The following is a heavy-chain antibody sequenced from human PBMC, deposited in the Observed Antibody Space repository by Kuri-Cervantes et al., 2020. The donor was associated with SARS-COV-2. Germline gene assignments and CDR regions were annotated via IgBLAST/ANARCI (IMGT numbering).Heavy chain of an antibody. J-gene: IGHJ4*02. CDR3: ARMGSGSKLFDY. D-gene: IGHD3-10*01. CDR2: ISSSGSTI. CDR1: GFTFSSSA. Sequence: GGSLRLSCAASGFTFSSSAMNWVRQAPGKGLEWVSYISSSGSTIYYADSVKGRFTISRDNAKNSLYLQMNSLRAEDTAVYYCARMGSGSKLFDYWGQGTLVTVSS. V-gene: IGHV3-48*03.